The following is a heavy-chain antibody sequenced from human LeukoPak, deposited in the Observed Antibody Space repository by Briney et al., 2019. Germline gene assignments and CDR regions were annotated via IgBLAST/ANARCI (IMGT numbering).Heavy chain of an antibody. D-gene: IGHD3-9*01. Sequence: ASVKVSCKASGYTFTSYGISWVRQAPGQGLEWMGWISAYNGNTNYAQKLQGRVTMTTDTSTSTAYMELRSLRSDDTAVYYCARVHYDILTGYLGGRFDDYWGQGTLVTVSS. V-gene: IGHV1-18*01. J-gene: IGHJ4*02. CDR1: GYTFTSYG. CDR3: ARVHYDILTGYLGGRFDDY. CDR2: ISAYNGNT.